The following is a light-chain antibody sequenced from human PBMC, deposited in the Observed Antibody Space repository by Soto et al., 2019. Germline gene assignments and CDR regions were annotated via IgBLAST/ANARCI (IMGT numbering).Light chain of an antibody. CDR3: KSYAGSNTYV. V-gene: IGLV2-8*01. CDR2: EVV. CDR1: KNDIGVYDF. J-gene: IGLJ1*01. Sequence: QSVLTQPPSASGSPGQSVTICCTGTKNDIGVYDFVSWYQHHPGKAPRLIIYEVVQRPSGVPDRFSGSKSGNTASLTVSGLQAADEADYFCKSYAGSNTYVVGSGTKVTVL.